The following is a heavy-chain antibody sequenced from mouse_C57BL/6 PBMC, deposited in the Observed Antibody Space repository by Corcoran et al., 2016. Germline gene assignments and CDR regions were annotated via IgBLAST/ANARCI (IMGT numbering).Heavy chain of an antibody. D-gene: IGHD1-1*01. CDR2: INPNNGGT. J-gene: IGHJ2*01. CDR1: GYTFTDYN. CDR3: ARSGSPHFDY. V-gene: IGHV1-18*01. Sequence: EVQLQQSGPELVKPGASVKLPCKASGYTFTDYNMDWVKQSHGKSLEWIGDINPNNGGTIYNQKFKGKATLTVDKSSSTAYMELRSLTSEDTAVYYCARSGSPHFDYWGQGTTLTVSS.